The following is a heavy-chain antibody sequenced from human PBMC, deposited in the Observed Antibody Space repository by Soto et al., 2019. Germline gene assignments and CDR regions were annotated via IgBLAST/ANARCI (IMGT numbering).Heavy chain of an antibody. J-gene: IGHJ6*02. CDR3: AHEGPSDSSGYGLDYYYYGMDV. D-gene: IGHD3-22*01. CDR2: IYWDDDK. CDR1: GFSLSTSGVG. V-gene: IGHV2-5*02. Sequence: QITLKESGPTLVKPTQTLTLTCTFSGFSLSTSGVGVGWIRQPPGKALEWLALIYWDDDKRYSPSLKSRLTLTKDTTKTQVVPTKTNKNPVATTTYYCAHEGPSDSSGYGLDYYYYGMDVWGQGTTVTVSS.